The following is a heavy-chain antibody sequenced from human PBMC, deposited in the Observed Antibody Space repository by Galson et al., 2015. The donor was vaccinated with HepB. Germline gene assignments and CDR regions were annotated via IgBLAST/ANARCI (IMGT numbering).Heavy chain of an antibody. CDR3: ARSYVYCSGGSCYSDKYYYYYYGMDV. CDR2: IDPSESYT. CDR1: GYIFTGYW. Sequence: QSGAEVKKPGESLRISCKGSGYIFTGYWISWVRQMPGKGLEWMGRIDPSESYTNYSPSFEGHVTTSVDKSINTAYLQWSSLKASDTAVYYCARSYVYCSGGSCYSDKYYYYYYGMDVWGQGTTVSVSS. D-gene: IGHD2-15*01. J-gene: IGHJ6*02. V-gene: IGHV5-10-1*01.